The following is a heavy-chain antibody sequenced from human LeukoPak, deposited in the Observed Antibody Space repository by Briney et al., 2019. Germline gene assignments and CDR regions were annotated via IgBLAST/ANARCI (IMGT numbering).Heavy chain of an antibody. J-gene: IGHJ4*02. D-gene: IGHD7-27*01. CDR1: GGSISSSSYY. CDR3: ARQGGPGDWRTFHY. Sequence: SETLSLTCTVSGGSISSSSYYWGWIRQPPGKGLEWIGTIYYSGSTYYNPSLESRVTISVDTSKNQFSLKLRSVTAADTAVYYCARQGGPGDWRTFHYWGQGTLVTVSS. V-gene: IGHV4-39*01. CDR2: IYYSGST.